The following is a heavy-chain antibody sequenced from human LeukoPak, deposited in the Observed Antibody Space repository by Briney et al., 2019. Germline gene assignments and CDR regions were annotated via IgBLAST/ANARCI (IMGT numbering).Heavy chain of an antibody. Sequence: ASVKVSCKASGYTFTDYYIHWVRQAPGQGLEWMGWINPNSGGTKYAQKFQGRVAMTTDTSISTAYMEMSRLTSDDTAVYYCARDAHNGYEFHDWFDPWGQGALVTVSS. CDR2: INPNSGGT. CDR1: GYTFTDYY. J-gene: IGHJ5*02. V-gene: IGHV1-2*02. D-gene: IGHD5-12*01. CDR3: ARDAHNGYEFHDWFDP.